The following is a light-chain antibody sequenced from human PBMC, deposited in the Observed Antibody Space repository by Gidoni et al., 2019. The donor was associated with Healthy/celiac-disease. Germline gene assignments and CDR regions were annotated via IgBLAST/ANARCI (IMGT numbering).Light chain of an antibody. Sequence: DIVMTQSPDSLAVSLGERAPINCKSSQSVLYSSNNKNYLAWYQQKPGQPPKLLIYWASTRESGVPDRFSGSGSGTDFTLTISSLQAEDVAVYYCQQYYSTPRTFXXXTKVEIK. CDR1: QSVLYSSNNKNY. V-gene: IGKV4-1*01. CDR3: QQYYSTPRT. CDR2: WAS. J-gene: IGKJ1*01.